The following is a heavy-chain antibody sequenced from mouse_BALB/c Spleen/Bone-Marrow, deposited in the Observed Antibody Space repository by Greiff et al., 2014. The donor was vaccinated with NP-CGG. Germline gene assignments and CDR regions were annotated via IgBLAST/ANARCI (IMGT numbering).Heavy chain of an antibody. D-gene: IGHD2-4*01. CDR2: IDPANGNT. CDR1: GFNIKDTY. V-gene: IGHV14-3*02. Sequence: LQLQQSGAELVKPGASVKLSCTASGFNIKDTYMHWVKQRPEQGLEWIGRIDPANGNTKYDPKFQGKATITADTSSNTAYLQLSSLTSEDTAVYYCAMITTGAWFAYWGQGTLVTVSA. J-gene: IGHJ3*01. CDR3: AMITTGAWFAY.